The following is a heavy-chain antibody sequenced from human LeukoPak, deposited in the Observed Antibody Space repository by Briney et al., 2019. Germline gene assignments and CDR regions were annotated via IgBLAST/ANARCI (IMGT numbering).Heavy chain of an antibody. CDR1: GFPFSIYG. CDR3: ARGRLGTWFGELKA. J-gene: IGHJ5*02. Sequence: GGSLRLSCAGSGFPFSIYGMNWVRQAPGKGLEWVSGISPGGGPTYYADSVKGRFTISRDDSKNTLYLQMNNLRAEDTAVYYCARGRLGTWFGELKAWGQGTLVTVSS. CDR2: ISPGGGPT. V-gene: IGHV3-23*01. D-gene: IGHD3-10*01.